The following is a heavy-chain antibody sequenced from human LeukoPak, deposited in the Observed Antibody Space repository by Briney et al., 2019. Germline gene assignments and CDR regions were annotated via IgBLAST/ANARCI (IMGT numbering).Heavy chain of an antibody. CDR2: INHSGST. CDR1: GGSFSGYY. Sequence: SETLSLTCAVYGGSFSGYYWSWNRQPPGKGLEWIGEINHSGSTNYNPSLKSRVIISVDTSKNQFSLRLSAVTAADTAVYYCARGGGEAAAGTVDYWGQGTLVTVSS. J-gene: IGHJ4*02. CDR3: ARGGGEAAAGTVDY. D-gene: IGHD6-13*01. V-gene: IGHV4-34*01.